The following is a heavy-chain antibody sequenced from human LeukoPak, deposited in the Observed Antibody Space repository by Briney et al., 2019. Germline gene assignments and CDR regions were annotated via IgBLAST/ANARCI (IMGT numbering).Heavy chain of an antibody. Sequence: PSETLSLTCTLSGGTLSSYYWNWIRQPPGKGLEWIGYIHYSVSTKYNPFLKSRVTISVATSKNQFSLKLSSVTAADTAVYNCARWYSSGWAFDYWGQGTLVTVSS. CDR2: IHYSVST. D-gene: IGHD6-19*01. CDR3: ARWYSSGWAFDY. CDR1: GGTLSSYY. V-gene: IGHV4-59*08. J-gene: IGHJ4*02.